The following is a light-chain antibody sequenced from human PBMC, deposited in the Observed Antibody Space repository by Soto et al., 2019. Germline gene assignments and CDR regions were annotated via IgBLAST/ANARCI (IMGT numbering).Light chain of an antibody. V-gene: IGKV3-15*01. CDR1: DIVGSN. Sequence: EIVITQSPPTLSVSPGERAPLSCRASDIVGSNLAWYQQKPGQAPRLLIYGASTRATGIPARFSGSGSGTEFILSISRLQPEDFAVYYCQQYNDWPPITFGQGTRLEIK. J-gene: IGKJ5*01. CDR3: QQYNDWPPIT. CDR2: GAS.